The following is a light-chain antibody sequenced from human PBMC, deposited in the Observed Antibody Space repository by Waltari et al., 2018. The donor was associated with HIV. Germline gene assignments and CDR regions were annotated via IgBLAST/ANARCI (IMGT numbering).Light chain of an antibody. V-gene: IGLV2-11*01. CDR1: SSDVGGYNS. J-gene: IGLJ3*02. CDR3: CSYAGSYTFV. Sequence: SALTQPRSVSGSPGQSVAISCTGTSSDVGGYNSVSWYQQHPGKALKLMIYDVTKRPSGVPDRFSGSKSGNTASLTISGLQAEDEADYYCCSYAGSYTFVFGGGTKLTVL. CDR2: DVT.